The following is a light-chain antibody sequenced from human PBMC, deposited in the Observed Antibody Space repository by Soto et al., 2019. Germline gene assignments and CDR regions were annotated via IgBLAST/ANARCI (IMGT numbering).Light chain of an antibody. CDR3: TSFAPGRIYV. V-gene: IGLV2-8*01. J-gene: IGLJ1*01. Sequence: QSVLTQPPSASGSPGQSVTISCTGTKNDIGLYDFVSWYQHHPGKAPRLIIYEVVQRPSGVPDRFSGSKSGNTASLTVSGLQAADEADYYCTSFAPGRIYVFGSGTKVTVL. CDR1: KNDIGLYDF. CDR2: EVV.